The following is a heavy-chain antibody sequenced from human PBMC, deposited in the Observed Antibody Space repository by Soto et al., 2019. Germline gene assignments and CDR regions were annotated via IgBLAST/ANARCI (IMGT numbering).Heavy chain of an antibody. CDR3: ARRSGGAPCDS. Sequence: QLQLQESGPGLVKPSETLSLTCTVSGVSISSSTYYWGWIRQPPGRGLEWIATMHYSGISFYNLSLKSRVTMSGDTSKNQFSLKLTSVTAADTAVYFCARRSGGAPCDSWGRGTLVTVSS. D-gene: IGHD3-10*01. CDR2: MHYSGIS. CDR1: GVSISSSTYY. J-gene: IGHJ4*02. V-gene: IGHV4-39*01.